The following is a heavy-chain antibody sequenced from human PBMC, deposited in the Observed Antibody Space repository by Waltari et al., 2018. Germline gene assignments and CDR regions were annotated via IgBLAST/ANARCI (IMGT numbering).Heavy chain of an antibody. Sequence: QLQLQESGPGLVKPSETLSLTCTVSGGSISSSRYYWGWIRQPPGKGLEWIGSIYYSGSTYYNPSLKSRVTISVDTSKNQFSLKLSSVTAADTAVYYCARPQVIGAFDIWGQGTMVTVSS. CDR2: IYYSGST. V-gene: IGHV4-39*01. CDR3: ARPQVIGAFDI. D-gene: IGHD3-16*02. J-gene: IGHJ3*02. CDR1: GGSISSSRYY.